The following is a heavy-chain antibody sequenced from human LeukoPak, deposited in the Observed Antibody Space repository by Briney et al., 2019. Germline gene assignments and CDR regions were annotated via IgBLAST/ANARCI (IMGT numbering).Heavy chain of an antibody. CDR2: INSDGSST. CDR3: ARSPDDYNNWGYYFDY. CDR1: GFTFSSYW. V-gene: IGHV3-74*01. Sequence: GGSLRLSCAVSGFTFSSYWMHWVRHVPGKGLVWVSRINSDGSSTDYADSVKGRFTISRDNAKNALYLRMNSLRAEDTAVYYCARSPDDYNNWGYYFDYWGQGTLVTVSS. J-gene: IGHJ4*02. D-gene: IGHD5-24*01.